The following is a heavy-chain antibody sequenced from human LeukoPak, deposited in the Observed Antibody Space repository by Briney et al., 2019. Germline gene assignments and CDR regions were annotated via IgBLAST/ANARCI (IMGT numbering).Heavy chain of an antibody. CDR1: GFTFSSYA. CDR3: ARDWQQLVRFFTSWGMDV. D-gene: IGHD6-13*01. Sequence: PGGSLRLSCAASGFTFSSYAMHWVRQAPGKGLEWVAVISYDGSNKYYADSVKGRFTISRDNSKNTLYLQMNSLRAEDTAVYYCARDWQQLVRFFTSWGMDVWGQGTTVTVSS. J-gene: IGHJ6*02. V-gene: IGHV3-30-3*01. CDR2: ISYDGSNK.